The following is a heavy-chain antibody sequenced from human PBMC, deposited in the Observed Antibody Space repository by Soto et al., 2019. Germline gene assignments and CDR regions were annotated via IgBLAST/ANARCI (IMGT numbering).Heavy chain of an antibody. CDR2: IWYDGSNK. CDR3: ARWNWHYFYGMDV. CDR1: GFTFSSYG. D-gene: IGHD1-7*01. V-gene: IGHV3-33*01. J-gene: IGHJ6*02. Sequence: QVQLVESGGGVVQPGRSLRLSCAASGFTFSSYGMPWVRQAPGKGLEWVAVIWYDGSNKYYADSVKGRFTISRDNSKNTLYLQRNSLRAEDTAVYYCARWNWHYFYGMDVWGQGTTVTVSS.